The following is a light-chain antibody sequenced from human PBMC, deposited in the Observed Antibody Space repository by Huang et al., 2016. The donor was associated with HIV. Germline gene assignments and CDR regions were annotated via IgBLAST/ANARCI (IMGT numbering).Light chain of an antibody. CDR3: QQYDDWPRGFT. CDR1: PSVGSN. Sequence: EIVMTQSPVTLSVSPGERATLSCRASPSVGSNLAWYQHKPGQAPRLLVYGASTRATGIPARFSGSGSGTDVSLTISSLQSEDFAIYYCQQYDDWPRGFTFGPGTKVDIK. CDR2: GAS. J-gene: IGKJ3*01. V-gene: IGKV3-15*01.